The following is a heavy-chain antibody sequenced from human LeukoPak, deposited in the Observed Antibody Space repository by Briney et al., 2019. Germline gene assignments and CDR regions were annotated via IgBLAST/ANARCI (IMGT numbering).Heavy chain of an antibody. CDR2: IYSGGST. D-gene: IGHD4-17*01. J-gene: IGHJ4*02. Sequence: PGGSLRLSCAASGFTVSSNYMSWVRQAPGKGLEWVSVIYSGGSTYYAVSVKGRFTISRDNSKNTLYLQMNSLRAEDTAVYYCARVAVRDYGDYVGDYWGQGTLVTVSS. CDR1: GFTVSSNY. V-gene: IGHV3-53*01. CDR3: ARVAVRDYGDYVGDY.